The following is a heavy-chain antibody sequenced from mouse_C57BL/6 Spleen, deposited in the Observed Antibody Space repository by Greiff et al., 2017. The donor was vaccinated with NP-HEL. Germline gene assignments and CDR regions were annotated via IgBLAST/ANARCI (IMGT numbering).Heavy chain of an antibody. V-gene: IGHV1-69*01. CDR1: GYTFTSYW. J-gene: IGHJ2*01. CDR2: IDPSDSYT. D-gene: IGHD2-4*01. Sequence: QVQLQQPGAELVMPGASVKLSCKASGYTFTSYWMHWVKQRPGQGLEWIGEIDPSDSYTNYNQKFKGKSTLTVAKSSSTAYMQLSSLTSEDSAVYYCARWGDYGEHYFDYWGQGTTLTVSS. CDR3: ARWGDYGEHYFDY.